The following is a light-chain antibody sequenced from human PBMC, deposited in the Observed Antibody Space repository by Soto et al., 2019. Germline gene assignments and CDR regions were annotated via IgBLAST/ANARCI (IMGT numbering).Light chain of an antibody. CDR3: MQALQTPLT. Sequence: EIVMTQSPLSLPVTPGEPASISCRSSQSLLHSNGYNYLDWYLQKPGQSPQLLIYLGSNRASGVPDRVSGSGSGTDFTLKVSRVEAEDVGVYYCMQALQTPLTFGGGTNVEIK. V-gene: IGKV2-28*01. J-gene: IGKJ4*01. CDR2: LGS. CDR1: QSLLHSNGYNY.